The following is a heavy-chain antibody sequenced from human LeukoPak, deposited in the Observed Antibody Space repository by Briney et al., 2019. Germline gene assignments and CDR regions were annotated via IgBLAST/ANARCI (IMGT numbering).Heavy chain of an antibody. CDR3: ARPPHSSSSA. D-gene: IGHD6-6*01. Sequence: PSETLSLTCAVYGWSFNDYYWGWIRQPPGKGLEWIGSIYYSGSTYYNPSLKSRVTISVDTSKNQFSLKLSSVTAADTAVYYCARPPHSSSSAWGQGTLVTVSS. J-gene: IGHJ5*02. CDR2: IYYSGST. CDR1: GWSFNDYY. V-gene: IGHV4-39*01.